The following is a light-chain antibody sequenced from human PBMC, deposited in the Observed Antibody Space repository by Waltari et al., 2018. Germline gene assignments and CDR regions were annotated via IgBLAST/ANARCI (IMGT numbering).Light chain of an antibody. CDR1: QSISSW. CDR2: KAS. J-gene: IGKJ2*03. CDR3: LQYSISPYS. Sequence: DIQMTQSPSSLSASVGDTVTITCRASQSISSWLDWYQQKPGKAPKLLLYKASSLQSGVPSRFSGSGSGTDFTLTISSLQPKDFATYYCLQYSISPYSFVQGTKVEIK. V-gene: IGKV1-12*01.